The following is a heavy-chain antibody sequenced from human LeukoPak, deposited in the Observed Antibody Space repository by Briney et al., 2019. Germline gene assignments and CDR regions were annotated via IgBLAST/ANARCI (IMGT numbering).Heavy chain of an antibody. V-gene: IGHV1-69*13. CDR3: ARVRGGDCSSTSCSYWPFDY. J-gene: IGHJ4*02. Sequence: ASVKVSCKASGGTFSSYAISWVRQAPGQGLEWMGGIIPIFGTANYAQKFQGRDTITADESTSTAYMELSSLRSEDTAVYYCARVRGGDCSSTSCSYWPFDYWGQGTLVTVSS. CDR1: GGTFSSYA. D-gene: IGHD2-2*01. CDR2: IIPIFGTA.